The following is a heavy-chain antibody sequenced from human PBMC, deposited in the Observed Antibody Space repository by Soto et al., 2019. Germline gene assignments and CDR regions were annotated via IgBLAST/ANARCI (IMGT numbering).Heavy chain of an antibody. D-gene: IGHD3-22*01. V-gene: IGHV1-69*02. Sequence: QVQLVQSGAEVKKPGSSVKVSCKASGGTFSSYTISWVRQAPGQGLEWLGRIIPILGIANYAQKFQGRVTITADKSTSTAYMELSSLRSEDTAVYYWARETGTIIAEHWGQGTLVTVSS. CDR3: ARETGTIIAEH. CDR2: IIPILGIA. CDR1: GGTFSSYT. J-gene: IGHJ1*01.